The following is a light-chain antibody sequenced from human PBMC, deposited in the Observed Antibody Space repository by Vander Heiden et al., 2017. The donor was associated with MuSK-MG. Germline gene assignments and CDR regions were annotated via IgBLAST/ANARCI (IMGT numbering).Light chain of an antibody. CDR3: QSYDSSLSGSVV. V-gene: IGLV1-40*01. J-gene: IGLJ2*01. Sequence: QSVLPPPPSVSGAPGQRVTISCTGSSTNIGAGYDVHWYHQLPGTAPNLLIDGNSNRPSGVPDRFSGSKSGTSASLAITGLQAEDEADYYCQSYDSSLSGSVVFGGGTKLTVL. CDR1: STNIGAGYD. CDR2: GNS.